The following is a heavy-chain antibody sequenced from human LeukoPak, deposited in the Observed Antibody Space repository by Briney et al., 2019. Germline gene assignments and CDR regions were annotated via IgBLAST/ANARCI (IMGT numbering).Heavy chain of an antibody. Sequence: SETLSLTCTVSGGSISSGGYYWSWIRQPPGKGLEWIGYIYYSGSTNYNPSLKSRVTISVDTSKNQFSLRLSSVTAADTAVYYCASGFKDYPLDYWGQGTLVTVSS. V-gene: IGHV4-61*08. CDR2: IYYSGST. D-gene: IGHD4-11*01. CDR3: ASGFKDYPLDY. CDR1: GGSISSGGYY. J-gene: IGHJ4*02.